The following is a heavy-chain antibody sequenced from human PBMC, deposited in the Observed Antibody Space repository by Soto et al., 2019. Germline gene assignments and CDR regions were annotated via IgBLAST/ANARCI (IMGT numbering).Heavy chain of an antibody. J-gene: IGHJ4*02. CDR3: ARSGYSSAWYTAFDS. CDR1: GDFISGYY. D-gene: IGHD6-19*01. Sequence: SETLSLTCTVAGDFISGYYWNWIRQPAGKGLEWIGRIYASGSTISNRSLRSRVALSVDTSKNQFSLNLNSVTAADTAMYYCARSGYSSAWYTAFDSWSQGILVTVSS. CDR2: IYASGST. V-gene: IGHV4-4*07.